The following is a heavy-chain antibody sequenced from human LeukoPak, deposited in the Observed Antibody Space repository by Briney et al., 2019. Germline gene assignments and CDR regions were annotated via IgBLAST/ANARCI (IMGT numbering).Heavy chain of an antibody. J-gene: IGHJ4*02. Sequence: GASVKVSCKASGYTFTSYYMHWVRQAPGQGLEWMGIINPSGGSTSYAQKFQGRVTMTRDTSTSTVYMELSSLRSEDTAVYCCARVYEYAGSGSYYFDYWGQGTLVTVSS. CDR2: INPSGGST. D-gene: IGHD2-15*01. V-gene: IGHV1-46*01. CDR1: GYTFTSYY. CDR3: ARVYEYAGSGSYYFDY.